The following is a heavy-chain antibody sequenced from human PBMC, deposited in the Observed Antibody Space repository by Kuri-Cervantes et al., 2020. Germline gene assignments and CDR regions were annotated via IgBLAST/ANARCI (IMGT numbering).Heavy chain of an antibody. Sequence: ASVKVSCKVSGYTLTELSMHWVRQAPGKGLEWMGGFDPEDGETIYAQKFQGRVTMTEDTSTDTAYMELSSLRSEDTAVYYCVTDLSAAGLWKRGNWFDPWGQGTLVTVSS. D-gene: IGHD6-13*01. V-gene: IGHV1-24*01. CDR2: FDPEDGET. CDR1: GYTLTELS. J-gene: IGHJ5*02. CDR3: VTDLSAAGLWKRGNWFDP.